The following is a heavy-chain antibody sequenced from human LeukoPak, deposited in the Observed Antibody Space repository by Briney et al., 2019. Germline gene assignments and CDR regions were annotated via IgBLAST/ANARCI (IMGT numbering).Heavy chain of an antibody. J-gene: IGHJ4*02. CDR3: AMGITIFGVIKQPY. CDR1: GGTFTNYA. D-gene: IGHD3-3*01. CDR2: VIPIFGTS. Sequence: SVKVSCTTSGGTFTNYAFSGVRQAPGQGLEWMGRVIPIFGTSNYAQNFQDRLTITADKSTSTAYMELSSLTSEDTAVYFCAMGITIFGVIKQPYSGKGTLVTVSS. V-gene: IGHV1-69*06.